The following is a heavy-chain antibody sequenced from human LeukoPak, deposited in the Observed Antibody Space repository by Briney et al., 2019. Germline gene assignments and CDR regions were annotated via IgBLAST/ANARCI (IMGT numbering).Heavy chain of an antibody. V-gene: IGHV3-11*01. D-gene: IGHD6-6*01. Sequence: GGSLRLSCAASGFTFRYYYMSWIRQAPGKGLEWVSYISSSGSTIYYADSVKGRFTISRDNAKNSLYLQMNSLRAEDTAVYYCARGAIEYSRPWGTYYYYSMDVWGKGTTVTV. CDR1: GFTFRYYY. CDR3: ARGAIEYSRPWGTYYYYSMDV. J-gene: IGHJ6*03. CDR2: ISSSGSTI.